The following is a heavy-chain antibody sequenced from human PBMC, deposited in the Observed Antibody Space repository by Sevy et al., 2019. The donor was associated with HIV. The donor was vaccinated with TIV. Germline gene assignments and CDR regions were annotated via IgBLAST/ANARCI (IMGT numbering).Heavy chain of an antibody. J-gene: IGHJ3*01. CDR3: AKGLGMDQGARFGGDF. D-gene: IGHD3-10*01. CDR1: GFTFSRYG. V-gene: IGHV3-30*02. CDR2: IRYDGSTR. Sequence: GGSLRLSCVASGFTFSRYGMHWVRQAPGKGLEWVTFIRYDGSTRYYADSVKGRFTVSRDNSKNTLFLQMNSLRAEDTADYYCAKGLGMDQGARFGGDFWGQGTMVTVSS.